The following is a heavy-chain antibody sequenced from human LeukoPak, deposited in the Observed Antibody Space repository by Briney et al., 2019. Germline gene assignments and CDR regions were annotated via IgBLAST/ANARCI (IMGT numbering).Heavy chain of an antibody. V-gene: IGHV4-39*01. Sequence: PSETLSLTCSISGASISGGTYYWGWLRQPPGKGLEWIDSIYYTGSTYDNPSLKSRVTISVDTSKNQFSLKLSSVTAADTAVYYCARRGGSGRAFDYWGQGTLVTVSS. CDR1: GASISGGTYY. CDR3: ARRGGSGRAFDY. D-gene: IGHD1-26*01. CDR2: IYYTGST. J-gene: IGHJ4*02.